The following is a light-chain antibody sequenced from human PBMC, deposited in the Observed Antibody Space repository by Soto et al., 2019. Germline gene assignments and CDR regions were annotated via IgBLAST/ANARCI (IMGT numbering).Light chain of an antibody. CDR2: DVS. J-gene: IGKJ4*01. V-gene: IGKV1-5*01. CDR1: QSVSDS. CDR3: QQYNSAPLT. Sequence: DIQMTQSPSTLSASVGDTVTITCRASQSVSDSLAWYQVKPGEAPKLLIFDVSNLETGVPSRFSGSGSGTEFSLTIRGLQPDDFATYYCQQYNSAPLTFGGGTKVDIK.